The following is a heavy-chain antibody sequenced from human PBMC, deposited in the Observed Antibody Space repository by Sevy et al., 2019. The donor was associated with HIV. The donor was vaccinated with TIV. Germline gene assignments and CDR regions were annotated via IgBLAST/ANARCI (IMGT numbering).Heavy chain of an antibody. J-gene: IGHJ5*02. CDR2: IYYSGST. D-gene: IGHD2-15*01. V-gene: IGHV4-59*01. Sequence: SETLSLTCTVSGGSISSYYWSWIRQPPGKGLEWIGYIYYSGSTNYNPSLKSRVTISVDTSKNQFSLKLSSVTAADTAVYYCARAALLYCSGGSCYLSWFDPCGQGTLVTVSS. CDR3: ARAALLYCSGGSCYLSWFDP. CDR1: GGSISSYY.